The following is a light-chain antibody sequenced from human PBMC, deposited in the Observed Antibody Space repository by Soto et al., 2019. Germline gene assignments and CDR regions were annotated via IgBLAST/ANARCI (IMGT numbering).Light chain of an antibody. CDR1: QSVSSY. Sequence: IVVTHSPATLSFSPVEMATRSFSASQSVSSYLAWYQQKPGQAPRLLIYDASNRATGIPDRFSGSASGTDFTLTINRLETEDFAVYYCQLYGISPHFGQGTRLEIK. CDR3: QLYGISPH. V-gene: IGKV3-11*01. J-gene: IGKJ5*01. CDR2: DAS.